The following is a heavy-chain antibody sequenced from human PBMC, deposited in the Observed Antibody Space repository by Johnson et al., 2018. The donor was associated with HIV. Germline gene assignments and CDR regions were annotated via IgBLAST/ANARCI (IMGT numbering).Heavy chain of an antibody. J-gene: IGHJ3*02. CDR1: GITFSDYY. CDR2: ISSSGSTI. V-gene: IGHV3-11*04. Sequence: VQLVESGGGLVKPGGSLRLSCAASGITFSDYYMSWIRQAPGKGLEWVSYISSSGSTIYYADSVKGRFTISRDNAKNSLYLQMNSLRAEDTAVYFCARSPQIVVVTSVHDAFDIWGQGTRVIVSS. CDR3: ARSPQIVVVTSVHDAFDI. D-gene: IGHD2-21*02.